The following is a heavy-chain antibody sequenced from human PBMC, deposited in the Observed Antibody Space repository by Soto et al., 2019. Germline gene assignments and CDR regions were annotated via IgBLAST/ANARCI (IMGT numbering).Heavy chain of an antibody. CDR3: AKDLPVGAKSPSATSRFDP. V-gene: IGHV3-23*01. J-gene: IGHJ5*02. CDR1: GFTFSSYA. D-gene: IGHD1-26*01. Sequence: GGSLRLSCAASGFTFSSYAMSWVRQAPGKGLEWVSAISGSGGSTYYADSVKGRFTISRDNSKNTLYLQMNSLRAEDTDVYYCAKDLPVGAKSPSATSRFDPWGQGTLVTVSS. CDR2: ISGSGGST.